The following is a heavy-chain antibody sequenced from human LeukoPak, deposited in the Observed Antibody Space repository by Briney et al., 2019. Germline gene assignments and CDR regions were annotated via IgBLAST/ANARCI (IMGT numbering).Heavy chain of an antibody. Sequence: GGSLRLSCAASGFTFSSYAMSWVRQAPGKGLEWLSAISGSGGSTYYADSVKGRFTISRDNSKNTLYLQMNSLRAEDTAVYYCANLVGATVYYYYYMDVWGKGTTVTVSS. CDR2: ISGSGGST. J-gene: IGHJ6*03. CDR1: GFTFSSYA. V-gene: IGHV3-23*01. CDR3: ANLVGATVYYYYYMDV. D-gene: IGHD1-26*01.